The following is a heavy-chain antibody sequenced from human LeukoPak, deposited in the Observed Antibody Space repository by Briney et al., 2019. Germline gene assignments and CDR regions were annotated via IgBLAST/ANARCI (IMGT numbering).Heavy chain of an antibody. V-gene: IGHV3-49*04. Sequence: GGSLRLSCIASGFTFAHYAMSWVRQAPGKGLEWVGFIRSNTYGGTTHYAASVRGTFTISRDDSKSIAYLQMNSLKTEDTAVYYCTRVRVYSSGWYFDYWGQGTLVTVSS. D-gene: IGHD6-19*01. J-gene: IGHJ4*02. CDR2: IRSNTYGGTT. CDR3: TRVRVYSSGWYFDY. CDR1: GFTFAHYA.